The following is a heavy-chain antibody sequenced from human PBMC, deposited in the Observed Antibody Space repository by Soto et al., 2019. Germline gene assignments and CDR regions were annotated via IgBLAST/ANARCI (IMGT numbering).Heavy chain of an antibody. CDR3: ARSSVTKGAYYYYGMDF. CDR2: ISAYNGNT. V-gene: IGHV1-18*01. D-gene: IGHD2-8*01. Sequence: SVKVSCKASGYTFTSYVISWVRQAPGQGVEWMGWISAYNGNTNYAQKLQGRVTMTTDTSTSTAYMELRSLRSDDTAVYYCARSSVTKGAYYYYGMDFWGQGTTVTVSS. CDR1: GYTFTSYV. J-gene: IGHJ6*02.